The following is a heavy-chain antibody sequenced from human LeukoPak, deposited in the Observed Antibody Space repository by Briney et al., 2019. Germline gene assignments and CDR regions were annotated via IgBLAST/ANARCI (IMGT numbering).Heavy chain of an antibody. V-gene: IGHV4-34*01. D-gene: IGHD6-13*01. Sequence: KPSETLSLTCAVYGGSFSGYYWSWIRQPPGKGLEWIGEINHSGSTNYNPSLKSRVTISVDTSKNQFSLKLSSVTAADTAVYYCARHAGQQLVHFDYWGQGTLVTVSS. J-gene: IGHJ4*02. CDR1: GGSFSGYY. CDR2: INHSGST. CDR3: ARHAGQQLVHFDY.